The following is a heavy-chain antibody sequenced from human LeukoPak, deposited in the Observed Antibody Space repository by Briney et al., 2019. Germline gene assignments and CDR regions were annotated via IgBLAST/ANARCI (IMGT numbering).Heavy chain of an antibody. D-gene: IGHD3-10*01. CDR3: ATPTPHGSDPSLYYYYMDI. J-gene: IGHJ6*03. CDR1: GFMFSSYV. Sequence: GGSLRLSCAASGFMFSSYVMSWVRQAPGKGLEWVSAISGSGGSTNYADSVKGRFTISGDNSKNTLYLQMNSLRAEDTAVYYCATPTPHGSDPSLYYYYMDIWGKGTTVTISS. V-gene: IGHV3-23*01. CDR2: ISGSGGST.